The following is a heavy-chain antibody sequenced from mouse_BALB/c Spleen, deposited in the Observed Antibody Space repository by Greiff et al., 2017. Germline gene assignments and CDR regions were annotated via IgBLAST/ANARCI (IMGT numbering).Heavy chain of an antibody. Sequence: EVKLVESGAELVRPGALVKLSCKASGFNIKDYYMHWVKQRPEQGLEWIGWIDPENGNTIYDPKFQGKASITADTSSNTAYLQLSSLTSEDTAVYYCARGMVRSYWYFDVWGAGTTVTVSS. V-gene: IGHV14-1*02. CDR3: ARGMVRSYWYFDV. CDR2: IDPENGNT. D-gene: IGHD2-14*01. J-gene: IGHJ1*01. CDR1: GFNIKDYY.